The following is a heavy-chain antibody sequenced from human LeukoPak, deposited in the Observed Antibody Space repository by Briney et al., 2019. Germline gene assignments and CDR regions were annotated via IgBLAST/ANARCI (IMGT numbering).Heavy chain of an antibody. Sequence: GGSLRLSCAASGFTFSTYSMNWVRQAPGKGLEWVSTITSSSAYIYYADSVKGRFTISRDNAKNSLYLQMNSLRAEAPAVYYCARDLFGSGSFYGFWGQGTLVTVSS. D-gene: IGHD3-10*01. CDR3: ARDLFGSGSFYGF. J-gene: IGHJ4*02. V-gene: IGHV3-21*06. CDR1: GFTFSTYS. CDR2: ITSSSAYI.